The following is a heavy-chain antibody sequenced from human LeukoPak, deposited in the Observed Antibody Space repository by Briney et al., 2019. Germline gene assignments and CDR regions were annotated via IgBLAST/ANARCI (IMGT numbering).Heavy chain of an antibody. J-gene: IGHJ6*03. V-gene: IGHV1-69*05. CDR2: IIPIFGTA. CDR3: AGGYSSSSSYYYYYMDV. CDR1: GGTFSSYA. Sequence: SVKVSCKASGGTFSSYAISWVRQAPGQGLEWMGGIIPIFGTANYAQKFQGRVTITTDESTSTAYMELSSLRSEDTAVYYRAGGYSSSSSYYYYYMDVWGKGTTVTVSS. D-gene: IGHD6-6*01.